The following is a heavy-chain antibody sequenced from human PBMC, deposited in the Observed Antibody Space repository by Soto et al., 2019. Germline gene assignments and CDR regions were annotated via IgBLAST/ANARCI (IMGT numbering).Heavy chain of an antibody. J-gene: IGHJ6*02. CDR2: ISGSGGST. V-gene: IGHV3-23*01. D-gene: IGHD2-2*01. CDR3: AKDPQPRAPPYYYGMDV. Sequence: EVQLLESGGGLVQPGGSLRLSCAASGFTFSSYAMSWVRQAPGKGLEWVSAISGSGGSTYYADSVKGRFTISRDNSKNTLYLQMNSLRAEDTAVYYCAKDPQPRAPPYYYGMDVWGQGTTVTVSS. CDR1: GFTFSSYA.